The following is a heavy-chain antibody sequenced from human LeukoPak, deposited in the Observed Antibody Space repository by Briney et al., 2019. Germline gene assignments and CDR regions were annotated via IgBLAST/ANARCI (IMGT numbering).Heavy chain of an antibody. Sequence: GGSLRLSCAASGFTFSSYGMHWVRQAPGKGLEWVAFIRYDGSNKYYADSVKGRFTISRDNSKNTLYLQMNSLRAEDTAVYYCAKDRMGFGELPYHFDYWGQGTLVTVSS. V-gene: IGHV3-30*02. J-gene: IGHJ4*02. CDR2: IRYDGSNK. D-gene: IGHD3-10*01. CDR3: AKDRMGFGELPYHFDY. CDR1: GFTFSSYG.